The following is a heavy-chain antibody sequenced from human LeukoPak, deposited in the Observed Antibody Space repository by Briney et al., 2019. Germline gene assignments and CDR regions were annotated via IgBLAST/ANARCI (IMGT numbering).Heavy chain of an antibody. D-gene: IGHD2-21*01. CDR2: INPNSGGT. CDR3: ARVYCGGDCSPLGAFDI. J-gene: IGHJ3*02. Sequence: GASVKVSCKASGYTFTSYDVNWVRQATGQGLEWMGWINPNSGGTNYAQKFQGRVTMTRDTSISTAYMELSRLRSDDTAVYYCARVYCGGDCSPLGAFDIWGQGTMVTVSS. V-gene: IGHV1-2*02. CDR1: GYTFTSYD.